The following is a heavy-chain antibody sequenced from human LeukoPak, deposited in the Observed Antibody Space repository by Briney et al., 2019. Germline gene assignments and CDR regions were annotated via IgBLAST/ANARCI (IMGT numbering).Heavy chain of an antibody. D-gene: IGHD3-10*01. CDR2: FDPEDGET. J-gene: IGHJ4*02. CDR1: GYTLTELS. Sequence: GASVKVSCKVSGYTLTELSMHWVRQAPGKGLEWMGGFDPEDGETIYAQKFQGRVTMTGDTSTDTAYMELGSLRSEDTAVYYCATVAGGGLLNFDYWGQGTLVTVSS. CDR3: ATVAGGGLLNFDY. V-gene: IGHV1-24*01.